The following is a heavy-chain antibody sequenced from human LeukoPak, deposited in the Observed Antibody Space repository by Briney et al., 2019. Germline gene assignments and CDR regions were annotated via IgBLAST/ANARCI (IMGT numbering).Heavy chain of an antibody. CDR1: GGSFSGYY. CDR2: INHSGST. V-gene: IGHV4-34*01. Sequence: PSETLSLTCAVYGGSFSGYYWSWIRQPPGKGLEWIGEINHSGSTNYYPSLKSRVTISVDTSKNQFSLKLSSVTAADTAVYYCARSPWGYYFDYWGQGTLVTVSS. J-gene: IGHJ4*02. CDR3: ARSPWGYYFDY. D-gene: IGHD3-16*01.